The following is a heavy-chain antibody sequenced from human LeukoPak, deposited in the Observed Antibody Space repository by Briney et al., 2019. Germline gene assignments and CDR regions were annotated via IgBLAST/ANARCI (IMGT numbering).Heavy chain of an antibody. CDR3: ARDCSSSAFDI. CDR1: GFTFSSYS. Sequence: PGGSLRLSCAASGFTFSSYSMNWVRQAPGKGLEWVSYISSSSKTIYYADSVKGRFTISRDNAKNSVYLQMNSLRAEDTAVYYCARDCSSSAFDIWGQGTMVTVSS. CDR2: ISSSSKTI. J-gene: IGHJ3*02. D-gene: IGHD2-15*01. V-gene: IGHV3-48*04.